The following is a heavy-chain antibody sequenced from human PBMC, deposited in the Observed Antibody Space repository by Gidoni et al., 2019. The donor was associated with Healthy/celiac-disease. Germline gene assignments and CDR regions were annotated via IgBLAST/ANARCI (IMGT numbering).Heavy chain of an antibody. CDR1: GGSFSGYY. D-gene: IGHD3-10*01. J-gene: IGHJ6*02. CDR3: ARRGPMVRGVTSPYYYYYGMDV. Sequence: QVQLQQWGAGLLKPSETLSLTCAVYGGSFSGYYWSWIRQPPGKGLEWIGEINHSGSTNSNPSLKSRVTISVDTSKNQFSLKLSSVTAADTAVYYCARRGPMVRGVTSPYYYYYGMDVWGQGTTVTVSS. V-gene: IGHV4-34*01. CDR2: INHSGST.